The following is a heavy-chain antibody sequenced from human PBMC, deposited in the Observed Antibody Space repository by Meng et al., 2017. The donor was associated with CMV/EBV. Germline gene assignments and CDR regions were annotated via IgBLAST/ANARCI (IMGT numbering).Heavy chain of an antibody. V-gene: IGHV3-48*04. CDR2: ISSSSTI. J-gene: IGHJ4*02. D-gene: IGHD1-20*01. Sequence: GESLKISCAASGFTFSSYSMNWVRQAPGKGLEWVSYISSSSTIYCADSVKGRFTISRDNAKNSLYLQMNSLRAEDTAVYYCARDSRITGNQRLVDYWGQGTLVTVSS. CDR3: ARDSRITGNQRLVDY. CDR1: GFTFSSYS.